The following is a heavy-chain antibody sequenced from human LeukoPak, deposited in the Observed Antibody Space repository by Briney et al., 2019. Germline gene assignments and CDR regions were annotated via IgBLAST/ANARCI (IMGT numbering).Heavy chain of an antibody. D-gene: IGHD4-17*01. CDR1: GGSFSGYY. Sequence: SETLSLTCAVYGGSFSGYYWSWIRQPPGKGLEWIGEINHSGSSNYNPSLKSRVTISVDTSKNQFSLKLSSVTAADAAVYYCARGEDGDYYFQHWGQGTLVTVSS. CDR3: ARGEDGDYYFQH. CDR2: INHSGSS. J-gene: IGHJ1*01. V-gene: IGHV4-34*01.